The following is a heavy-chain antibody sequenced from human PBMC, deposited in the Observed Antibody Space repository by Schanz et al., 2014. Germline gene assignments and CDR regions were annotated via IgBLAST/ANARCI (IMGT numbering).Heavy chain of an antibody. Sequence: EVQLVESGGGLIQPGGSLRLSCAVSGFTVNTNYMSWVRQAPGKGLEWISSMYINSGSTQYADSVKGRFIISRDSSKNTLFLQMNSLRAEDTAVYFCASAGGRDGYNLAFDVWGQGTLVTVSS. CDR2: MYINSGST. J-gene: IGHJ3*01. D-gene: IGHD5-12*01. CDR1: GFTVNTNY. CDR3: ASAGGRDGYNLAFDV. V-gene: IGHV3-53*01.